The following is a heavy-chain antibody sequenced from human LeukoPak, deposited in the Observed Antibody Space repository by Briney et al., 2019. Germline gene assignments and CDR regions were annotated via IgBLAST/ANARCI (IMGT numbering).Heavy chain of an antibody. J-gene: IGHJ4*02. V-gene: IGHV3-9*01. Sequence: GGSLRLSCAASGFTFDDYAMHWVRQAPGKGLEWVSGVSWNSGSIGYADSVKGRFTISRDNAKNSLYLQMNSLRAEDTALYYCAKDIIVDTAMAYGLDYWGQGTLVTVSS. CDR3: AKDIIVDTAMAYGLDY. CDR1: GFTFDDYA. CDR2: VSWNSGSI. D-gene: IGHD5-18*01.